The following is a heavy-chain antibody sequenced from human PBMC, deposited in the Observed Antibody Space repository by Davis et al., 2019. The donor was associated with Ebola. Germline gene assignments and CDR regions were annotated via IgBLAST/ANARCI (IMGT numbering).Heavy chain of an antibody. J-gene: IGHJ5*02. CDR2: IYYSGST. CDR1: GDSISSGDYF. D-gene: IGHD3-16*01. V-gene: IGHV4-30-4*01. CDR3: ARVGATGEWFDP. Sequence: SETLSLTCTVSGDSISSGDYFWSWIRQPPGKGLEWIGYIYYSGSTYYNPSLKSRVTISVDTSKNQFSLKLSSVTAADTAVYYCARVGATGEWFDPWGQGTLVTVSS.